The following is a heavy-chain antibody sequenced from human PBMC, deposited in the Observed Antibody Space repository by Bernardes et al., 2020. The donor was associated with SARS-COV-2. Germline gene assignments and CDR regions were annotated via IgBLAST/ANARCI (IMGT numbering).Heavy chain of an antibody. CDR2: ISTSSSYR. Sequence: WRSLTPACSGYGFTFSSYTMNWVRQAPGKVPEWTDSISTSSSYRSYSDSVRGRFTISRDNSKNSVSLQMNSLRAEDTAVYYCARVDSSNPYYFDYWGQGTPVTVSS. V-gene: IGHV3-21*06. J-gene: IGHJ4*02. D-gene: IGHD4-4*01. CDR3: ARVDSSNPYYFDY. CDR1: GFTFSSYT.